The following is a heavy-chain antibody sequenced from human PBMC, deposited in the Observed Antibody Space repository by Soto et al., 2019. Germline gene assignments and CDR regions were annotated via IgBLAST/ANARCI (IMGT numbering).Heavy chain of an antibody. J-gene: IGHJ3*02. CDR3: ARDMVPNNAFDI. V-gene: IGHV1-69*13. CDR1: GGTFSSYA. Sequence: VASVKVSCKASGGTFSSYAISWVRQAPGQGLEWMGGIIPIFGTTNYAQKFQGRVTITADESTSTAYMELSSLRSEDTAVYYCARDMVPNNAFDIWGQGTMVTVSS. D-gene: IGHD3-10*01. CDR2: IIPIFGTT.